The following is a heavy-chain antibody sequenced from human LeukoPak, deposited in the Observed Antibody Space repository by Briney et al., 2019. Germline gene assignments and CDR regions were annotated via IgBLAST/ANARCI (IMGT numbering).Heavy chain of an antibody. D-gene: IGHD3-16*01. CDR2: ISSSSSYI. CDR1: GFTFSSYS. CDR3: ARESGGEEYYFDY. V-gene: IGHV3-21*01. J-gene: IGHJ4*02. Sequence: PGGPLRLSCAASGFTFSSYSMNWVRQAPGKGLEWVSSISSSSSYIYYADSVKGRFTISRDNAKNSLYLQMNSLRAEDTAVYYCARESGGEEYYFDYWGQGTLVTVSS.